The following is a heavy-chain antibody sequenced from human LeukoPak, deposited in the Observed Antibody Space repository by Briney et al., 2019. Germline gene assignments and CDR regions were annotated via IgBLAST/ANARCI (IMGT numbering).Heavy chain of an antibody. CDR2: MNPKSGNT. D-gene: IGHD1-26*01. Sequence: ASVKVSCKASGYTFTSYDINWVRQATGQGLEWMGWMNPKSGNTGFARKFQGRVTMTRDTPISTAYMELGSLRSEDTAVYYCARVTGSIDYWGQGTLVTVSS. V-gene: IGHV1-8*01. CDR1: GYTFTSYD. CDR3: ARVTGSIDY. J-gene: IGHJ4*02.